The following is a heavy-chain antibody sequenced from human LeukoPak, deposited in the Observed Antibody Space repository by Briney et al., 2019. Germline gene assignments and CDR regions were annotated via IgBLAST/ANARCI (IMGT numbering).Heavy chain of an antibody. V-gene: IGHV4-59*08. CDR3: ARSDSYYYYGMDA. J-gene: IGHJ6*02. CDR1: GGSISSYY. CDR2: IYYSGST. Sequence: KPSETLSLTCTVSGGSISSYYWSWIRQPPGKGLEWIGYIYYSGSTNYNPSLKSRVTISVDTSKNQFSLKLSSVTAADTAVYYCARSDSYYYYGMDAWGQGTTVTVSS. D-gene: IGHD3/OR15-3a*01.